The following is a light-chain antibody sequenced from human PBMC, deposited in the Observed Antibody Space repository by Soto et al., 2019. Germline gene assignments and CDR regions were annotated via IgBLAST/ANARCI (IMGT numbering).Light chain of an antibody. J-gene: IGLJ3*02. CDR3: QSFDNSVSGSGV. Sequence: QSVLTQPPSVSGAPGQRVSISCTGTSSNIGAGYYVHWYQQLPGTAPKLLIYGHSNRPSGVPDRFSGSKSGTSASLAISGLQAEDEADYYSQSFDNSVSGSGVFGGGTKLTVL. V-gene: IGLV1-40*01. CDR2: GHS. CDR1: SSNIGAGYY.